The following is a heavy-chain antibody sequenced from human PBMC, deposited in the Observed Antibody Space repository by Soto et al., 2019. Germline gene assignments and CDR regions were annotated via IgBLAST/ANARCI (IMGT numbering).Heavy chain of an antibody. D-gene: IGHD5-18*01. Sequence: SETLSLTCTVSGGSLGGYYWSWIRQPPGKGLEWIGYMFYGGSTNCNPSLNSRVTMSVDTSKNQFSLRLRSVSAADTAVYYCARSGNNNGLVFDYWGQGTLVTVSS. CDR3: ARSGNNNGLVFDY. V-gene: IGHV4-59*01. CDR2: MFYGGST. J-gene: IGHJ4*02. CDR1: GGSLGGYY.